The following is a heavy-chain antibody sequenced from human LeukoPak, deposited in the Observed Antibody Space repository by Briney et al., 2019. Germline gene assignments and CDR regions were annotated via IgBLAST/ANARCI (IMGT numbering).Heavy chain of an antibody. V-gene: IGHV1-69*02. CDR3: AIVVVPANMDV. CDR2: IIPILGIA. CDR1: GGTFSSYT. D-gene: IGHD2-2*01. Sequence: SVKVSCKASGGTFSSYTISWVRQAPGQGLEWMGRIIPILGIANYAQKFQGRVTITADKSTSTAYMKLSSLRSEDTAVYYCAIVVVPANMDVWGKGTTVTVSS. J-gene: IGHJ6*03.